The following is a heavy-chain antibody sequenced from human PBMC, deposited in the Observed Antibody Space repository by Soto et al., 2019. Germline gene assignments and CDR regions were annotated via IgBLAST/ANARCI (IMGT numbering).Heavy chain of an antibody. V-gene: IGHV3-15*07. CDR2: IKSKLDGETI. Sequence: EVQLVESGGGLVKPGGSLRLSCAASGFTFSNVWMNWVRQAPGKGLEWVGRIKSKLDGETIDYAAPVKGRFTISRDDSKIVLYLQMHRLKTEFTGVYYWTPLALKYNRNSYEFYYWGQGTLVTVAS. J-gene: IGHJ4*02. CDR3: TPLALKYNRNSYEFYY. D-gene: IGHD1-7*01. CDR1: GFTFSNVW.